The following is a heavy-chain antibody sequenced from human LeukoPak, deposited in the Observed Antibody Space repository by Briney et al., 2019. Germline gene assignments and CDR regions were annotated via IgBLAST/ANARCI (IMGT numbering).Heavy chain of an antibody. D-gene: IGHD3-9*01. Sequence: GGSLRLSCAASGFTFSSYSMNWVRQAPGKGLEWVSSISSSSSYIYYADSVKGRFTISRDNAENSLYLQMNSLRAEDTAVYYCARGGSYYDILTGYYTPKGMDVWGQGTTVTVSS. J-gene: IGHJ6*02. CDR3: ARGGSYYDILTGYYTPKGMDV. CDR2: ISSSSSYI. V-gene: IGHV3-21*01. CDR1: GFTFSSYS.